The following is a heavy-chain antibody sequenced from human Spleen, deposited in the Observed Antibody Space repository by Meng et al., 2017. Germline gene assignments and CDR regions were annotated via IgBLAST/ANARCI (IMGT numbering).Heavy chain of an antibody. J-gene: IGHJ4*02. D-gene: IGHD3-16*01. V-gene: IGHV4-38-2*02. Sequence: GSLRLSCTVSGYSISGAYYWGWIRQPPGKGLEWIGNIYHSGSTYYNPSLKSRVTMSLDTSKNQSSLRQTSVTAADTAVYYCATGRGDYWGQGTLVTVSS. CDR3: ATGRGDY. CDR2: IYHSGST. CDR1: GYSISGAYY.